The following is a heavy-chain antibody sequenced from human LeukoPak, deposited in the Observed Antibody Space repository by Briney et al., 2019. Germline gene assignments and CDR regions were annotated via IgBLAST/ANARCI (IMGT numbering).Heavy chain of an antibody. CDR1: GFTFSSYR. Sequence: GRSLRLSCAASGFTFSSYRMSWVRQAPGKGLEWVANIKQDGSEKNYVDSVKGRFTISRDNAKNSLYLQMNSLRAEDTAVYYCASSWYVHFDYWGQGTLDTVSS. CDR3: ASSWYVHFDY. D-gene: IGHD6-13*01. CDR2: IKQDGSEK. V-gene: IGHV3-7*01. J-gene: IGHJ4*02.